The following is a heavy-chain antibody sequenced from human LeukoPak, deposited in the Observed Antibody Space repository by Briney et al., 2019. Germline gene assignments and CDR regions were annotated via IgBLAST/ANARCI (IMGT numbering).Heavy chain of an antibody. CDR2: ITWNSGSV. J-gene: IGHJ3*02. D-gene: IGHD3/OR15-3a*01. Sequence: GGSLRPSCAASGFTFHDYAMHWVRQVPGKGLQWVSGITWNSGSVLYADSVRGRFTISRDNAKNSLYLQMYSLRPEDMAFYYCAMGLGVASLIVDALDMWGQGTMVTV. V-gene: IGHV3-9*03. CDR3: AMGLGVASLIVDALDM. CDR1: GFTFHDYA.